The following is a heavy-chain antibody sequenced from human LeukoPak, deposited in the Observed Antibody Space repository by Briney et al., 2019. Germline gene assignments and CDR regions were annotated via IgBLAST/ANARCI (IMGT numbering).Heavy chain of an antibody. Sequence: GGSLRLSCAASGFTFSSYAMSWVRQAPGKGLEWVSVIYGGGTTYYADSVKGRFTISRDDSKTTLYLQMNTLRAEDTAVYYCARDSGPVDQMLSFDVWGQGTLVTVSS. J-gene: IGHJ4*02. D-gene: IGHD2-2*01. CDR3: ARDSGPVDQMLSFDV. CDR1: GFTFSSYA. V-gene: IGHV3-53*01. CDR2: IYGGGTT.